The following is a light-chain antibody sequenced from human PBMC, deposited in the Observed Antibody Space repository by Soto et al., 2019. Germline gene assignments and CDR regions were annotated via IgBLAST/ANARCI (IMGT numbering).Light chain of an antibody. Sequence: DIPMTQSPSTLSASVGDRVTITCRASQSISSYLAWYQQKPGKAPKLLIYQASSLESGVPSRFSGSGSGTEFTLPITSLQPDDFATYYCQQHASYSPTFGQGTKVEIK. V-gene: IGKV1-5*03. CDR3: QQHASYSPT. J-gene: IGKJ1*01. CDR2: QAS. CDR1: QSISSY.